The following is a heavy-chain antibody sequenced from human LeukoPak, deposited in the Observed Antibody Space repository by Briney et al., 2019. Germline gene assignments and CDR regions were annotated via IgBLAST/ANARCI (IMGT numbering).Heavy chain of an antibody. CDR1: GGSISSYY. CDR3: AREPRLAGATAYYFDY. V-gene: IGHV4-4*07. D-gene: IGHD1-26*01. CDR2: IYTTGST. J-gene: IGHJ4*02. Sequence: PSETLSLTCTVSGGSISSYYWSWIRQPAGKGLEWLGHIYTTGSTNYDPSLKSRVTMSVDTSKNQFSLKLSSVTAADTAVYYCAREPRLAGATAYYFDYWGQGTLVTVSS.